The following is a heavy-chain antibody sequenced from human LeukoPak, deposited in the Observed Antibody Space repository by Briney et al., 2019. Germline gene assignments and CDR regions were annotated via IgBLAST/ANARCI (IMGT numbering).Heavy chain of an antibody. V-gene: IGHV4-59*08. CDR2: IYYNGST. D-gene: IGHD6-13*01. J-gene: IGHJ5*02. Sequence: SETLSLTCTVSGGSISSYYWSWIRQPPGKGLEWIGYIYYNGSTKYNPSLKSRVTISVDTSKNQFSLKLSSVTAADTAMYYCARLGIAADGMENWFDPWGQGTLVTVSS. CDR3: ARLGIAADGMENWFDP. CDR1: GGSISSYY.